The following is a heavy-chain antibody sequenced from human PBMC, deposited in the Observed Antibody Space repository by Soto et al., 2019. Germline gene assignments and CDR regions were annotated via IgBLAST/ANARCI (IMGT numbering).Heavy chain of an antibody. D-gene: IGHD2-2*01. V-gene: IGHV4-4*02. Sequence: QVHLQESGPGLVNASGTLSLTCGVSGGSISTNNWWSWVRQTPGQVLEWIAEVYHSGSTNYNPSLKSRLTISLDQSKNQFSLRLTSVTAADSAVYYCARAKLCNSLSCPHSFDTWGQGTLVSVSS. CDR1: GGSISTNNW. J-gene: IGHJ4*02. CDR2: VYHSGST. CDR3: ARAKLCNSLSCPHSFDT.